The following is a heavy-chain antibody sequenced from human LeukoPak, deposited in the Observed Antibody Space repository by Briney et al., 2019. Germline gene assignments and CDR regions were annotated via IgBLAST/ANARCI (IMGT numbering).Heavy chain of an antibody. Sequence: SENLSLTCTVSGGSISSSSYYWDWIRQPPGKGLEWIGSIYYGGSTYYNPSLKSRVTISVDTSKNQFSLKVSSVTAADTAVYFCASDDPVAGTDYWGQGTLVTVSS. CDR2: IYYGGST. J-gene: IGHJ4*02. CDR3: ASDDPVAGTDY. CDR1: GGSISSSSYY. V-gene: IGHV4-39*07. D-gene: IGHD6-19*01.